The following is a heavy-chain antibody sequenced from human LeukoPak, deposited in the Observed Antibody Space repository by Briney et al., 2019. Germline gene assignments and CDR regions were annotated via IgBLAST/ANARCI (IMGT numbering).Heavy chain of an antibody. J-gene: IGHJ4*02. CDR1: GFTFSSYS. D-gene: IGHD3-3*01. Sequence: GGSLRLSCAASGFTFSSYSMNWVRQAPGKGLEWVSSISSSSSYIYYADSVKGRFTISRDNAKNSLYLQMNSLRAEDTAVYYCARGPVLRFLEWLSFFDYWGQGTLVTVSS. V-gene: IGHV3-21*01. CDR2: ISSSSSYI. CDR3: ARGPVLRFLEWLSFFDY.